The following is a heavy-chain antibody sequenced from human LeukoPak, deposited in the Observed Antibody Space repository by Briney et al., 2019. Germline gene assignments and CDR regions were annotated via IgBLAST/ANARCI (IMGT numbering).Heavy chain of an antibody. CDR2: INHSGGT. CDR3: ATIQLWLRDSAFDI. Sequence: SETLSLTCAVYGGSFSGYYWSWIRQPPGKGLEWFGEINHSGGTGYTPSLKSRVTISVDTSKNQFSLKLTSVTAADTAVYYCATIQLWLRDSAFDIWGQGTMVTVSS. D-gene: IGHD5-18*01. CDR1: GGSFSGYY. J-gene: IGHJ3*02. V-gene: IGHV4-34*01.